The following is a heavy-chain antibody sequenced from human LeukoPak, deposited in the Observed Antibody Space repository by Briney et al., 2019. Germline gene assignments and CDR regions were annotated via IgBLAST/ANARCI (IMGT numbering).Heavy chain of an antibody. CDR2: ISGSDGST. D-gene: IGHD6-19*01. CDR1: GFTFSSYG. Sequence: PGRSLRLSCAASGFTFSSYGMHWVRQAPGKGLECVSAISGSDGSTYSADSLKGRFTISRDNSKNTLYLQINSLRTDDTAVFYCARGGLGSAFDNWGQGTLVTVSS. CDR3: ARGGLGSAFDN. V-gene: IGHV3-23*01. J-gene: IGHJ4*02.